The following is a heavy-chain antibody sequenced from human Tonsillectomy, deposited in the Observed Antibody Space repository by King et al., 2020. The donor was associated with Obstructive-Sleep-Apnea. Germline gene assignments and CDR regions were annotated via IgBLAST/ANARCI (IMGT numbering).Heavy chain of an antibody. CDR1: GFSFSSNS. J-gene: IGHJ4*02. Sequence: VQLVESGGGLVKPGGSLRLSCAASGFSFSSNSMNWVRQAPGKGLEWVSSISSSGSYIYYADSVKGRFTISRDNAKNSLYLQMNSLRAEDTAVYYCARGGGRLHPPSYWGQGTLVTVSS. CDR3: ARGGGRLHPPSY. CDR2: ISSSGSYI. V-gene: IGHV3-21*01. D-gene: IGHD2-15*01.